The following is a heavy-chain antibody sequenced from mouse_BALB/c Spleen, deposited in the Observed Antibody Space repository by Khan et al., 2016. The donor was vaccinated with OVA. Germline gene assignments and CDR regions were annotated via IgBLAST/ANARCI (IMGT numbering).Heavy chain of an antibody. J-gene: IGHJ3*01. CDR2: IDPFNGGT. Sequence: EVQLQQSGPELMKPGASVKISRKASGYSFTTYYIHWVMQSHGKSLEWIGYIDPFNGGTTYNQKFKGKATLTVDKSSSTAYIHFSNLTSEDSAVYYCTRHGYVAWFTYWGQGTLVTVSA. CDR1: GYSFTTYY. CDR3: TRHGYVAWFTY. D-gene: IGHD2-2*01. V-gene: IGHV1S135*01.